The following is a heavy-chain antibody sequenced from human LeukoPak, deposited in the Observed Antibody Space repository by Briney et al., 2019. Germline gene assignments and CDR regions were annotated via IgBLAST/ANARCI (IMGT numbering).Heavy chain of an antibody. J-gene: IGHJ4*02. CDR2: ISSSSSYI. D-gene: IGHD5-12*01. CDR3: ARDHTRGYSGYDI. Sequence: PGGSLRLSCAASGFTFSSYSMNWVRQAPGKGLEWVSSISSSSSYIYYADSVKGRFTISRDNAKNSLYLQMNSLRAEDTAVYYCARDHTRGYSGYDIWGQGTLVTVSS. V-gene: IGHV3-21*01. CDR1: GFTFSSYS.